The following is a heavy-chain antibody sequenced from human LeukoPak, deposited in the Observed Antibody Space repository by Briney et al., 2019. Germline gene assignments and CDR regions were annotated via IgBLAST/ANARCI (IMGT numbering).Heavy chain of an antibody. CDR1: GVTFCSYV. CDR2: IIPIFVTA. J-gene: IGHJ1*01. D-gene: IGHD5-12*01. Sequence: ASVKVSCRASGVTFCSYVISWVRQAAGQGLEWMGGIIPIFVTANYAQNLQGRVKITADESTRTAYTELSRLECQGPAVYYFARVNGRVSYDRAESSQQAGEGTSVTV. V-gene: IGHV1-69*13. CDR3: ARVNGRVSYDRAESSQQ.